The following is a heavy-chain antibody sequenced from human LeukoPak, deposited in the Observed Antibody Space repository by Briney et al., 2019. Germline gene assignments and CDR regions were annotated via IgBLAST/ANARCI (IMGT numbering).Heavy chain of an antibody. Sequence: ASVKVSCKASGGTFSSYAISWVRQAPGQGLEWMGGIIPIFGTANYAQKFQGRVTITADESTSTAYMELSSLRSEDTAVYYCARDRPKDTVVVPAAIEDYYYYYGMAVWGQGTTVTVSS. V-gene: IGHV1-69*13. CDR2: IIPIFGTA. J-gene: IGHJ6*02. CDR3: ARDRPKDTVVVPAAIEDYYYYYGMAV. D-gene: IGHD2-2*02. CDR1: GGTFSSYA.